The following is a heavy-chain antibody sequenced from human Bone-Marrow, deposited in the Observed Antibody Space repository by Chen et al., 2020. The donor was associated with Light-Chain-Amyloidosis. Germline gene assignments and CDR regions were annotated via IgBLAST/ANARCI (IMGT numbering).Heavy chain of an antibody. V-gene: IGHV4-59*01. J-gene: IGHJ3*02. CDR1: GGSLSRYY. Sequence: QVQLQKSGPGLVKPSETLSLICTVPGGSLSRYYWSWIRQPPGKGLEYIGYIYYSGSTNYNPSLKSRVTISLETSKNQLSLKLSSVTAADTAVYYCARGLWGWAFDIWDQGTMVTVSS. CDR3: ARGLWGWAFDI. CDR2: IYYSGST. D-gene: IGHD3-16*01.